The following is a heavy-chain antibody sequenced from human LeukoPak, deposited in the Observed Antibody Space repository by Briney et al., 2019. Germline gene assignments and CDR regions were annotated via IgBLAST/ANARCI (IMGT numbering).Heavy chain of an antibody. J-gene: IGHJ4*02. Sequence: SETLSLTCTVSGGSISSYHWSWIRQPAGKGLEWIGRIYTSGSTNYNPSLKSRVTMSVDTSKNQFSLKLSSVTAADTAVYYCARDYLYSSSWAFDYWGQGTLVTVSS. D-gene: IGHD6-13*01. CDR2: IYTSGST. V-gene: IGHV4-4*07. CDR1: GGSISSYH. CDR3: ARDYLYSSSWAFDY.